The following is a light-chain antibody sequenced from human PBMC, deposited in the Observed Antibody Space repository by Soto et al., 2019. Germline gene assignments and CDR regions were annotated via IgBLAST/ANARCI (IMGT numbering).Light chain of an antibody. Sequence: SPVTLSLSPGERSTLSCRASQSFRGLLAWYQQKPGQAPRLLIYDAYNRATGIPPRFSGSGSGTDFTLTISSLEPEDSAVYYCQQRHMWPITFGQWTRLEIK. J-gene: IGKJ5*01. V-gene: IGKV3-11*01. CDR3: QQRHMWPIT. CDR2: DAY. CDR1: QSFRGL.